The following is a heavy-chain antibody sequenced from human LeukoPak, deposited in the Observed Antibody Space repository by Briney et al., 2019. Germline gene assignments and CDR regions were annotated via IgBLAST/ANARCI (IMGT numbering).Heavy chain of an antibody. CDR3: AGGGEMITFGGVIVRVPPEY. CDR2: IYYSGST. J-gene: IGHJ4*02. CDR1: GGSISSSSYY. Sequence: PSETLSLTCTVSGGSISSSSYYWGWIRQPPGKGLEWIGSIYYSGSTHYNPSLKSRVTISVDTSKNQFSLKLSSVTAADTAVYYCAGGGEMITFGGVIVRVPPEYWGQGTLVTVSS. D-gene: IGHD3-16*02. V-gene: IGHV4-39*01.